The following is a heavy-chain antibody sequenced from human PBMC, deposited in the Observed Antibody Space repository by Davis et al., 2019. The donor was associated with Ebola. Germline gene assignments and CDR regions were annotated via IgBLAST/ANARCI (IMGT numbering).Heavy chain of an antibody. D-gene: IGHD1-26*01. J-gene: IGHJ4*02. CDR1: GYTFTTYD. Sequence: AASVKVSCKASGYTFTTYDINWVRQATGQGLEWMGWMNPNSGNTGYAQKFQGRVTMTRNTSISTAYMELSSLRSEDTAVYYCARSPLRYSGSFDWGQGTLVTVSS. V-gene: IGHV1-8*01. CDR3: ARSPLRYSGSFD. CDR2: MNPNSGNT.